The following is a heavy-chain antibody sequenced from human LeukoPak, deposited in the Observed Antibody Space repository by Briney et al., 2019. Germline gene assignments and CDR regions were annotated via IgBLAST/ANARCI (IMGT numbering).Heavy chain of an antibody. D-gene: IGHD2-2*02. J-gene: IGHJ4*02. CDR1: GYTFTSYY. CDR2: INPSGGST. Sequence: GASVKVSCKASGYTFTSYYMHWVRQAPGQGLEWMGIINPSGGSTSYAQKFQGRVTMTRDMSTSTVYMELSSLRSEDTAVYYCARDPPRYCSSTSCYNPNLTRYNDYWGQGTLVTVSS. CDR3: ARDPPRYCSSTSCYNPNLTRYNDY. V-gene: IGHV1-46*01.